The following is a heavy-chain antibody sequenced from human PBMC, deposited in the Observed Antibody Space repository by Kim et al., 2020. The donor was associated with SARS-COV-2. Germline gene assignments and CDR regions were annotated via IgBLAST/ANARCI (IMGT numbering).Heavy chain of an antibody. V-gene: IGHV3-30*03. J-gene: IGHJ4*02. CDR1: GYTFSRYG. Sequence: GGSLRLSCAASGYTFSRYGMHWVRQAPGKGLEWVAILSYDGNTNYADSVRSRFTVSRNNSKNSLFLQMTNLGPEDTAVYYCARDRPIDYWGQGTLVTVSS. CDR2: LSYDGNT. CDR3: ARDRPIDY.